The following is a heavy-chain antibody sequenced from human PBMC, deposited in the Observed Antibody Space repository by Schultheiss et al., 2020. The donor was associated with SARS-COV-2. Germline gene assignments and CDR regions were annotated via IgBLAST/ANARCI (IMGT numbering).Heavy chain of an antibody. D-gene: IGHD3-3*01. CDR2: IYYSGST. CDR3: ARTYYDFWTVPDY. CDR1: GGSISSSSYY. J-gene: IGHJ4*02. Sequence: SETLSLTCTVSGGSISSSSYYWGWIRQPPGKGLEWIGSIYYSGSTYYNPSLKSRVTISVDTSKNQFSLKLSSVTAADTAVYYCARTYYDFWTVPDYWGQGTLVTVSS. V-gene: IGHV4-39*01.